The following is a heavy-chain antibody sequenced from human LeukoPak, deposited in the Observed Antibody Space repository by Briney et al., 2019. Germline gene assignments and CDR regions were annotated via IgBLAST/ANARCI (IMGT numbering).Heavy chain of an antibody. CDR2: IYTSGST. Sequence: SETLSLTCTVSGGSISRGSYSWSWIRQPAGKGLEWIGRIYTSGSTNYNPSLKSRVTISVDTSKNQFSLKLSSVTAADSGVYDCARDRGEFDYWGQGTLVTVSS. V-gene: IGHV4-61*02. CDR1: GGSISRGSYS. J-gene: IGHJ4*02. D-gene: IGHD3-10*01. CDR3: ARDRGEFDY.